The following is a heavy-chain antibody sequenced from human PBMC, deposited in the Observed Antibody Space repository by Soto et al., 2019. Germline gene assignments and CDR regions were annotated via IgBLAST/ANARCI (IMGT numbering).Heavy chain of an antibody. CDR2: ISTSVDGK. CDR3: AKVDELLGFELDS. J-gene: IGHJ4*02. V-gene: IGHV3-23*01. Sequence: EVQLLESGGGLVQPGRSLRLSCAASGFTFSSFAISWVRQAPGKGLEWVSAISTSVDGKYYADSVKGRFTISRDNSKNTLYLQMSSLRAEDTAVYYCAKVDELLGFELDSWGQGTLVTVSS. CDR1: GFTFSSFA. D-gene: IGHD3-10*01.